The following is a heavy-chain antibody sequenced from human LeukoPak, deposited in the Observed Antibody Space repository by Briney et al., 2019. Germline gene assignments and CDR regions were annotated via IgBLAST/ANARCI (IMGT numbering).Heavy chain of an antibody. D-gene: IGHD2-2*01. CDR2: INPNSGGT. CDR1: GYTFTGYY. V-gene: IGHV1-2*02. CDR3: ARARIPAAMVDY. Sequence: ASVKVSCKASGYTFTGYYMHWVRQAPGQGLEWMGWINPNSGGTNYAQKFQGRVTMTRDTPISTAYMELSRLRSDDTAVYYCARARIPAAMVDYWGQGTLVTVSS. J-gene: IGHJ4*02.